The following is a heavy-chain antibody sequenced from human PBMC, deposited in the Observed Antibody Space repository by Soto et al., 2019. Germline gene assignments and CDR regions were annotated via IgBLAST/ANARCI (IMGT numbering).Heavy chain of an antibody. CDR2: IIPIFGTA. CDR1: GGTFSRYA. Sequence: QVQLVQSGAEVKKPGSSVKVSCKASGGTFSRYAISWVRQAPGQGLEWMGGIIPIFGTANYAQKFQGRVTITADESTSTAYMELSSLRSEDTAVYYCARQGAALRDYYSGMDVWGQGTTVPVSS. V-gene: IGHV1-69*12. D-gene: IGHD6-25*01. CDR3: ARQGAALRDYYSGMDV. J-gene: IGHJ6*02.